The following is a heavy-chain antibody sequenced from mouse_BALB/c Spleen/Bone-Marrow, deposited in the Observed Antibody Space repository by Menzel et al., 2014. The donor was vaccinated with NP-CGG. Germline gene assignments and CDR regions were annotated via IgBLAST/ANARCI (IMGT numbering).Heavy chain of an antibody. D-gene: IGHD2-4*01. J-gene: IGHJ2*01. CDR3: ARRRDYDYFDY. V-gene: IGHV5-6*02. CDR1: GFTFSSYG. Sequence: EVKLVESGGDLVKPGGSLKLSCAASGFTFSSYGMSWVRQIPDKRLEWVATISSGGSYTFYPDSVKGRFTISRDNAKNTLNLQMTSLKSEDTAMCYCARRRDYDYFDYWGQGTTLTVSS. CDR2: ISSGGSYT.